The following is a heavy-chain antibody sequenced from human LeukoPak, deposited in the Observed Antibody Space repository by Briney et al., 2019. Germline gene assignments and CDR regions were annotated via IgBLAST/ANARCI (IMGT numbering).Heavy chain of an antibody. Sequence: PSETLSLTCAVYGGSFSGYYWSWIRQPPGKGPEWIGEINHSGSTNYNPSLKSRVTISVDTSKNQFSLKLSSVTAADTAVYYCARIREQWLAPGGYDYWGQGTLVTVSS. V-gene: IGHV4-34*01. CDR2: INHSGST. CDR3: ARIREQWLAPGGYDY. J-gene: IGHJ4*02. CDR1: GGSFSGYY. D-gene: IGHD6-19*01.